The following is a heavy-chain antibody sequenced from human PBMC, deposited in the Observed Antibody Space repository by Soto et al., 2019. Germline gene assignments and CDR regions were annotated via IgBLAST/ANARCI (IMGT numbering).Heavy chain of an antibody. CDR2: IIPIFGTA. CDR3: ARGVGFIAVAGTSWFDP. Sequence: QVQLVQSGAEVKKPGSSVKVSCTASGGTFSSYAISWVRQAPGQGLEWMGGIIPIFGTANYAQKFQGRVTITADESTSTAYMELSSLRSEDTAVYYCARGVGFIAVAGTSWFDPWGQGTLVTVSS. V-gene: IGHV1-69*01. J-gene: IGHJ5*02. D-gene: IGHD6-19*01. CDR1: GGTFSSYA.